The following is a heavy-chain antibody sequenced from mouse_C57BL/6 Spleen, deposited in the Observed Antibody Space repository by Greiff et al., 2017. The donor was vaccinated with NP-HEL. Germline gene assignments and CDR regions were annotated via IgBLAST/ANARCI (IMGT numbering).Heavy chain of an antibody. CDR3: ARGDYYGSRWGYFDY. CDR1: GYTFTGYW. CDR2: ILPGSGST. J-gene: IGHJ2*01. D-gene: IGHD1-1*01. Sequence: VKLMESGAELMKPGASVKLSCKATGYTFTGYWIEWVKQRPGHGLEWIGEILPGSGSTNYNEKFKGKATFTADTSSNTVYMQLSSLTTEDSAIYYCARGDYYGSRWGYFDYWGQGTTLTVSS. V-gene: IGHV1-9*01.